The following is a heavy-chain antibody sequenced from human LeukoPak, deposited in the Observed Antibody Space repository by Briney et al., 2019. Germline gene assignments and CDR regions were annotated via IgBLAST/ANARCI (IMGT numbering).Heavy chain of an antibody. CDR1: GYTFTGYY. CDR2: INPNSGGT. V-gene: IGHV1-2*02. CDR3: ARDTGFPFFDF. Sequence: ASVKVSCQASGYTFTGYYMHWVRQAPGQGLEWMGWINPNSGGTNYAQKFQGRITLTRDTSSSTAYMELNRLTSDDTAVYYCARDTGFPFFDFWGHGALVTVSS. J-gene: IGHJ4*01.